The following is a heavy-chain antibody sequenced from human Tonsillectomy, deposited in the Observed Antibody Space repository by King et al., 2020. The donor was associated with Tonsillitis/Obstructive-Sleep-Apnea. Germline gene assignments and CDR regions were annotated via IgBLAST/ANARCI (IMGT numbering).Heavy chain of an antibody. Sequence: VQLQQWGAGLLKPSETLSLNCAVYGGSFRSFLRSWIRQPPGKGLEWIGEVNQSGSTKYNPSLKSRVTISVDTSKNQFSLKLSSVTAADTAVYFCASGGQYAAMYHWGRGTLVTVSS. CDR1: GGSFRSFL. CDR3: ASGGQYAAMYH. D-gene: IGHD5-18*01. CDR2: VNQSGST. J-gene: IGHJ5*02. V-gene: IGHV4-34*01.